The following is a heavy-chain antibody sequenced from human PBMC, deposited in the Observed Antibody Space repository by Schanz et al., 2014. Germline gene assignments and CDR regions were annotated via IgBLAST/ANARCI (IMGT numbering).Heavy chain of an antibody. D-gene: IGHD5-18*01. CDR1: GYTFTSYD. J-gene: IGHJ3*02. Sequence: QVQLIQSGAEVKKPGASVKVSCTASGYTFTSYDINWVRQAPGQGLEWLGWMNPNSGNPGFAQKFQGRVTMTRDTSTSTVYMELSSLRSEDTAVYYCTRGGYSYALSAFDIWGQGTMVTVSS. V-gene: IGHV1-8*01. CDR3: TRGGYSYALSAFDI. CDR2: MNPNSGNP.